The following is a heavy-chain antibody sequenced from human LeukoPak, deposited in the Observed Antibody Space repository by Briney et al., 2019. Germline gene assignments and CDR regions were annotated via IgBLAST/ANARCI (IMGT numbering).Heavy chain of an antibody. CDR2: VYTGDPDT. CDR1: GYRFTSYW. V-gene: IGHV5-51*01. J-gene: IGHJ4*02. D-gene: IGHD6-13*01. CDR3: ARRDSSNWDFDY. Sequence: GESLKISCKGSGYRFTSYWIGWVRQMPGKGLEWMGIVYTGDPDTTYSPTFQGQVTISVDKFISTAYLQWSSLKASDTATYYCARRDSSNWDFDYWGQGTLVTASS.